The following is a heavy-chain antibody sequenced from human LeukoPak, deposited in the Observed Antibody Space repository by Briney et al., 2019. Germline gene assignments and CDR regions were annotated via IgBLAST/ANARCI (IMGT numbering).Heavy chain of an antibody. D-gene: IGHD3-22*01. V-gene: IGHV5-51*01. CDR2: IYPGDSDT. CDR1: GYSFTSYW. Sequence: GESLKISCKGSGYSFTSYWIGWVRQMPGKGLEWMGIIYPGDSDTRYSSSFQGQVTISADKSISTAYLQWSSLKASDTAMYYCARRTYYYDSSGSNFDYWGQGTLVTVSS. CDR3: ARRTYYYDSSGSNFDY. J-gene: IGHJ4*02.